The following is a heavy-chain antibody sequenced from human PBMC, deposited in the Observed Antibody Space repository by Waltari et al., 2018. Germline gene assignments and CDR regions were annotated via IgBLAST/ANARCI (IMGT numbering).Heavy chain of an antibody. CDR3: ARVQGVTWYFDL. CDR2: ISWNSGSI. D-gene: IGHD5-18*01. V-gene: IGHV3-9*01. J-gene: IGHJ2*01. CDR1: GFTFDDYA. Sequence: EVQLVESGGGLVQPGRSLRLSCAASGFTFDDYAMHWVRQAPGKGLEWVSGISWNSGSIGYADSVKGRFTISRDNAKNSLYLQMNSLRAEDTAVYYCARVQGVTWYFDLWGRGTLVTVSS.